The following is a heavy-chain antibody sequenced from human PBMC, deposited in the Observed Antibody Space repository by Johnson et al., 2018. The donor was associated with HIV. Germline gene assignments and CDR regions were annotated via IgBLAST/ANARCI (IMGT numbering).Heavy chain of an antibody. CDR1: GFTFSTYA. D-gene: IGHD2-2*02. V-gene: IGHV3-30-3*01. CDR2: ISYDGSNK. CDR3: ARDSLGAIPDYAFDI. J-gene: IGHJ3*02. Sequence: QVQLVESGGGVVQPGRSLRLSCAASGFTFSTYAMHWVRQALGKGLEWVAVISYDGSNKYHAGSVKGRFTISRDNSKNTLYLQMDSLRDEDMAVYYCARDSLGAIPDYAFDIWGQGTMVTVSS.